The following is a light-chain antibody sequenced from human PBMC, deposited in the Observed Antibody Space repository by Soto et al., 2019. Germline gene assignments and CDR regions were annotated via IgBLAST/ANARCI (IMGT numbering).Light chain of an antibody. CDR1: SSDVGGYNY. V-gene: IGLV2-8*01. J-gene: IGLJ1*01. Sequence: QSALTQPPSATGSFGQSVTISCTGTSSDVGGYNYVSWYQQHPGKAPKLMIYEVSERPSGVPDRFSDSKSGNTASLTVSELQADDEADYYCSSYSGTNYHYVFGTGTKVTVL. CDR3: SSYSGTNYHYV. CDR2: EVS.